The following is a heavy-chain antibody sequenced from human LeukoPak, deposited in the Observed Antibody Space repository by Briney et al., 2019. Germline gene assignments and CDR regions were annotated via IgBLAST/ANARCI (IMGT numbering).Heavy chain of an antibody. CDR2: ISSSSSYI. CDR3: ARSEYYSNYGWFDP. J-gene: IGHJ5*02. D-gene: IGHD4-11*01. V-gene: IGHV3-21*01. CDR1: GFTFSSYS. Sequence: GGSLRLSCAASGFTFSSYSMNWVRQAPGKGLEWVSSISSSSSYIYYADSVKGRFTISRDNAKNSLYLQRNSLRAEDTAVYYCARSEYYSNYGWFDPWGQGTLVTVSS.